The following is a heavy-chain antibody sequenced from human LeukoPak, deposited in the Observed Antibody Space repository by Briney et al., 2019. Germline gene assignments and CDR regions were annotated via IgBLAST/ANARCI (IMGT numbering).Heavy chain of an antibody. CDR2: ISAYNGNT. Sequence: DSVKVSCKASGYTFTSYGISWVRQAPGQGLEWMGWISAYNGNTNYAQKLQGRVTMTTDTSTSTAYMELRSLRSDDTAVYYCAREEDRVGATPFFDYWGQGTLVTVSS. J-gene: IGHJ4*02. CDR3: AREEDRVGATPFFDY. D-gene: IGHD1-26*01. V-gene: IGHV1-18*01. CDR1: GYTFTSYG.